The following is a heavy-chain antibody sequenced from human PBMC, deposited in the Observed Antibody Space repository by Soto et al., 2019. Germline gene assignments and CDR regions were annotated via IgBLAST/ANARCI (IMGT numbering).Heavy chain of an antibody. CDR3: TAGREHNSSSWYFAGWFDP. J-gene: IGHJ5*02. V-gene: IGHV6-1*01. Sequence: SQTLSLTCAISGDSVSSNSAAWNWIRQSPSRGLEWLGRTYYRSKWFNNYALSVKSRITINPDTSKNQFSLQLNSVTPEDTAVYYCTAGREHNSSSWYFAGWFDPWGQGTLVTVSS. CDR1: GDSVSSNSAA. CDR2: TYYRSKWFN. D-gene: IGHD6-13*01.